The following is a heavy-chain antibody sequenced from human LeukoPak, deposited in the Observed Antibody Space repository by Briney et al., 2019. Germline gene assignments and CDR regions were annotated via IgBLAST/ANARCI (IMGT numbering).Heavy chain of an antibody. J-gene: IGHJ4*02. CDR3: ARRAGAYSHPYDY. V-gene: IGHV3-7*03. D-gene: IGHD4/OR15-4a*01. CDR1: GFNFGDYA. CDR2: INEDGSEK. Sequence: PGGSLRLSCTTSGFNFGDYAMSWFRQAPGKGLEWVANINEDGSEKYYVDSVKGRFTISRDNSKNTLYLQMNSLRAEDTAVYYCARRAGAYSHPYDYWGQGTLVTVSS.